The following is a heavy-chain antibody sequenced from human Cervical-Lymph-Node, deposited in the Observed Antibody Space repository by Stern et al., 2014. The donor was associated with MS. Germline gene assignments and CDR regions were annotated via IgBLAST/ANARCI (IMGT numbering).Heavy chain of an antibody. CDR1: GDSITSIHYY. V-gene: IGHV4-39*01. J-gene: IGHJ4*02. CDR3: ARRHLTGSFYY. Sequence: QVQLQQSGPGLVKPSETLSLTCAVSGDSITSIHYYWGWIRQSPGKGLEWIGDVYYSGSTYYNPPLKSRVPMSVDASKTHSSRNLSSVTAADTAIYYCARRHLTGSFYYWGQGTLVTVSS. D-gene: IGHD3-9*01. CDR2: VYYSGST.